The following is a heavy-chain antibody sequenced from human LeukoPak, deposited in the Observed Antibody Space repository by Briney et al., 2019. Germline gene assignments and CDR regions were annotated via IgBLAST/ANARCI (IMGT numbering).Heavy chain of an antibody. CDR2: ISSSSSTI. V-gene: IGHV3-48*04. Sequence: GGSLRLSCAASGFTFSSYSMNWVRQAPGKGLEWVSYISSSSSTIYYADSVKGRFTISRDNAKNSLYLQMNSLRAEDTALYYCARDPTKRIAARPTAFDPWGQGTLVTVSS. CDR1: GFTFSSYS. CDR3: ARDPTKRIAARPTAFDP. J-gene: IGHJ5*02. D-gene: IGHD6-6*01.